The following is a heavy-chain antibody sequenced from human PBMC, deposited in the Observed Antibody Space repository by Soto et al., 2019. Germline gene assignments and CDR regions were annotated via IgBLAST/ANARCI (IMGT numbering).Heavy chain of an antibody. J-gene: IGHJ3*02. CDR2: ITSGGTT. CDR3: AKCIQVYSTYDDFHT. CDR1: GCTFSKYA. Sequence: PGGALRLSCAASGCTFSKYAMSWVRQAPGKGLEWVSRITSGGTTYYADSVKGRFTISRDSSRNTLYLQMPSMRAEDTALYYCAKCIQVYSTYDDFHTWGQGTMVTVSS. D-gene: IGHD1-20*01. V-gene: IGHV3-23*01.